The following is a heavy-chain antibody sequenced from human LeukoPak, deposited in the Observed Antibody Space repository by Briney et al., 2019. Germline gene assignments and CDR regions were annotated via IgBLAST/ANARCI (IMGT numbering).Heavy chain of an antibody. D-gene: IGHD6-6*01. V-gene: IGHV1-8*01. J-gene: IGHJ5*02. CDR1: GYTFTSYY. CDR2: MNPNSGNT. CDR3: ARRYSRYSSSSWFDP. Sequence: ASVKVSCRASGYTFTSYYMHWVRQATGQGLEWMGWMNPNSGNTGYAQKFQGRVTITRNTSISTAYMELSSLRSEDTAVYYCARRYSRYSSSSWFDPWGQGTLVTVSS.